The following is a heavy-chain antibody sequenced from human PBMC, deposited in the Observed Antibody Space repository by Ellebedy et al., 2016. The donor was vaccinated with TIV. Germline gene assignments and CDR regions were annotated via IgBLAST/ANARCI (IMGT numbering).Heavy chain of an antibody. V-gene: IGHV1-69*13. CDR1: GGTFSSYA. Sequence: AASVKVSCKASGGTFSSYAISWVRQAPGQGLEWMGGIIPIFGTANYAQKFQGRVTITADESTSTAYMELSSLRSEDTAVYYCARDEYYYGSGSHSPVGYWGQGTLVTVSS. J-gene: IGHJ4*02. CDR2: IIPIFGTA. D-gene: IGHD3-10*01. CDR3: ARDEYYYGSGSHSPVGY.